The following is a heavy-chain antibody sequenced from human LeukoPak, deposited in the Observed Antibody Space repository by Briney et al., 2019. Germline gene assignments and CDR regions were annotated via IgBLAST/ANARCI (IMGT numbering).Heavy chain of an antibody. CDR2: IYYSGST. CDR1: GGSISSYY. CDR3: ARAYGYLDY. Sequence: KPSETLSLTCTVSGGSISSYYWSWIRRPPGKGLEWIGYIYYSGSTNYNPSLKSRVTISVDTSKNQFSLKLSSVTAADTAVYYCARAYGYLDYWGQGTLVTVSS. V-gene: IGHV4-59*01. J-gene: IGHJ4*02. D-gene: IGHD2-8*01.